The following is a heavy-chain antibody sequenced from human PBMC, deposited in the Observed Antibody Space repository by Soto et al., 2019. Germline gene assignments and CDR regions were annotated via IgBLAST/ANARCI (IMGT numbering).Heavy chain of an antibody. J-gene: IGHJ4*02. CDR2: IYHSGST. CDR1: GGSISGGGYS. CDR3: ARGPPLGY. V-gene: IGHV4-30-2*01. Sequence: QLQLQESGSGLVKPSQTLSLTCAVSGGSISGGGYSWSWIRQPPGKGLECIGYIYHSGSTYYSPSLXXXVXXSVDRSKNQFSLKLSSVTAAATAVYYCARGPPLGYWGQGTLVTVSS.